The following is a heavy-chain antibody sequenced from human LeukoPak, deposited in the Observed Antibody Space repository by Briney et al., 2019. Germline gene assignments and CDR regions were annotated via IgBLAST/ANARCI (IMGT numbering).Heavy chain of an antibody. V-gene: IGHV4-39*07. CDR2: IYYSGST. CDR3: ARVSPLNYYDSSGFLFDY. J-gene: IGHJ4*02. CDR1: GGSISSSSYY. D-gene: IGHD3-22*01. Sequence: PSETLSLTCTVSGGSISSSSYYWGWIRQPPGKGLAWIGSIYYSGSTYYNPSLKSRVTISVDTSKNQFSLKLSSVTAADTAVYYCARVSPLNYYDSSGFLFDYWGQGTLVTVSS.